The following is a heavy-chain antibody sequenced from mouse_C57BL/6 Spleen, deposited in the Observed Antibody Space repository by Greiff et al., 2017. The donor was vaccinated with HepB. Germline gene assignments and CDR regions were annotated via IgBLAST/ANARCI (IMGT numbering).Heavy chain of an antibody. CDR2: INPNNGGT. Sequence: EVQLQQSGPELVKPGASVKISCKASGYTFTDYYMNWVKQSHGKSLEWIGDINPNNGGTSYNQKFKGKATLTVDKSSSTAYMELRSLTSEDSAVYYCARSVPPGRECGMDYWGQGTSVTVSS. J-gene: IGHJ4*01. D-gene: IGHD4-1*01. CDR1: GYTFTDYY. CDR3: ARSVPPGRECGMDY. V-gene: IGHV1-26*01.